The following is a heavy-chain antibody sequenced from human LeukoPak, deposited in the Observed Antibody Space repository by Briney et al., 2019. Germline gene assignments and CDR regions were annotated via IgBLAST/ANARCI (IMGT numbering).Heavy chain of an antibody. CDR2: IYTSGST. Sequence: SETLSLTCTVSGGSISSYYWSLIRQPAGKGLEWIGRIYTSGSTNYNPSLKSRVTMSVDTSKNQFSLKLSSVTAADTAVYYCARDQYCSSTSCYTGGFTSYYYYYMDVWGKGTTVTVSS. J-gene: IGHJ6*03. V-gene: IGHV4-4*07. CDR3: ARDQYCSSTSCYTGGFTSYYYYYMDV. CDR1: GGSISSYY. D-gene: IGHD2-2*02.